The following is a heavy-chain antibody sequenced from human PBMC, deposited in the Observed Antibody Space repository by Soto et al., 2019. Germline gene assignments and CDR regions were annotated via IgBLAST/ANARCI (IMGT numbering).Heavy chain of an antibody. Sequence: SETLSLTCTVSGGSISSGDYYWSWIRQPPGKGLEWIGYIYYSGSTCYNPSLKSRVTISLDTSKSQMSLRLTSVTAADTAVYYCARLGEYYPSPDPWGPGTLF. CDR2: IYYSGST. D-gene: IGHD3-10*01. J-gene: IGHJ5*02. V-gene: IGHV4-30-4*01. CDR1: GGSISSGDYY. CDR3: ARLGEYYPSPDP.